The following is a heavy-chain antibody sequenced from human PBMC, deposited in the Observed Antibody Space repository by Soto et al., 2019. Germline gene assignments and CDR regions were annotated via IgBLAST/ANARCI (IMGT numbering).Heavy chain of an antibody. J-gene: IGHJ2*01. CDR3: ARADGYCSGGSCTSYWYFDL. Sequence: QVQLVQSGAEVKKPGSSVKVSCKASGGTFSSYAISWVRQAPGQGLEWMGGIIPIFGTANYAQKFQGRVTITADESTRTAYMELSSLRSEDTAVYYCARADGYCSGGSCTSYWYFDLWGRGTLVTVSS. D-gene: IGHD2-15*01. CDR1: GGTFSSYA. CDR2: IIPIFGTA. V-gene: IGHV1-69*01.